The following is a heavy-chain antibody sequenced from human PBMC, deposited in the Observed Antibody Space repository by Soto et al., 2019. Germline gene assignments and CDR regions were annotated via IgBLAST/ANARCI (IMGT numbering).Heavy chain of an antibody. CDR3: VKFRGRAYHYYYMDV. J-gene: IGHJ6*03. CDR1: GFSFSTYG. D-gene: IGHD3-16*01. CDR2: GGSGGST. V-gene: IGHV3-23*01. Sequence: DVQLLESGGGLAQRGGSLRLSCAASGFSFSTYGMTWVRQAPGKGLEWVSYGGSGGSTYYADSVKGRFTISRDNSKNRLYLQMYVLRAEDTAVYYCVKFRGRAYHYYYMDVWGNGTTVTVSS.